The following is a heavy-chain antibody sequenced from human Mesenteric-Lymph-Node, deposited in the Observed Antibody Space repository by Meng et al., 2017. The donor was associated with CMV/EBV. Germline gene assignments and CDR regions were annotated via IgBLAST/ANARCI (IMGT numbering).Heavy chain of an antibody. CDR2: IAYDGSNK. D-gene: IGHD6-19*01. V-gene: IGHV3-30*04. J-gene: IGHJ4*02. CDR1: GFTFSSYA. Sequence: GESLKISCAASGFTFSSYAMHWVRQAPGKGLEWVAIIAYDGSNKYYADSVKGRFTISRDNFRNTLFLQMGSLRSEDTAVYYCAKDLGLAGPYYFDNWGQGTLVTVSS. CDR3: AKDLGLAGPYYFDN.